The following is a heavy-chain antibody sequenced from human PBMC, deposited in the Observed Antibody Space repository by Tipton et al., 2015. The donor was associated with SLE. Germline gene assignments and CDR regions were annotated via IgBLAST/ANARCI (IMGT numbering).Heavy chain of an antibody. V-gene: IGHV3-73*01. D-gene: IGHD6-19*01. CDR2: IRSKTNNYAT. J-gene: IGHJ3*02. CDR1: GFTFSGSA. Sequence: GSLRLSCAASGFTFSGSAMHWVRQASGKGLEWVGRIRSKTNNYATAYAASVQGRFTISRDDSKNTAYLQMNSLKTEDTAVYYCTRHNGVDDSGYAFDIWGQGTMVTVSS. CDR3: TRHNGVDDSGYAFDI.